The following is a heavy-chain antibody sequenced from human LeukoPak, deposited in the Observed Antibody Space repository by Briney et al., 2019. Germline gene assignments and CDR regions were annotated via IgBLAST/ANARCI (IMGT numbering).Heavy chain of an antibody. CDR3: ARDRSRGSGQFDP. J-gene: IGHJ5*02. CDR1: GYTFTSYA. Sequence: ASVKVSCKASGYTFTSYAISWVRQAPGQGLEWMAWINPNTGGTNYAQVFQGRVTLTRDTSISTVYMEVTRLKFDDTAIYYCARDRSRGSGQFDPWGQGTLVTVSS. V-gene: IGHV1-2*02. D-gene: IGHD3-10*01. CDR2: INPNTGGT.